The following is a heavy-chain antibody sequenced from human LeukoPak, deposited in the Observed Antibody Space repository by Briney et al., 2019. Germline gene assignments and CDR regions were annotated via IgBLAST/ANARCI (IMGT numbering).Heavy chain of an antibody. D-gene: IGHD3-10*01. CDR1: GDSISSGSYS. V-gene: IGHV4-30-4*07. Sequence: ESSETLSLTCAVSGDSISSGSYSWSWIRQPPGKGLEWIGHIYYSGSTYYNPSLKSRLNMSVDRSKNQLSLKLSSVTAADTAVYYCARLRRHILWFGEYDYWGQGTLVTVSS. CDR3: ARLRRHILWFGEYDY. J-gene: IGHJ4*02. CDR2: IYYSGST.